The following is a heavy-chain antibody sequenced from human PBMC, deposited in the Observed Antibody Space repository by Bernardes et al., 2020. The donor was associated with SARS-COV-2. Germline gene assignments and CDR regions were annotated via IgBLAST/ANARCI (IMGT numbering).Heavy chain of an antibody. CDR2: IGTAGDT. CDR1: GFRFRSYD. CDR3: ARGGQEPLITMVRGVLLDAFDI. D-gene: IGHD3-10*01. J-gene: IGHJ3*02. V-gene: IGHV3-13*01. Sequence: GGSLRLYCASSGFRFRSYDMHWVRKGTGKGLEWVSAIGTAGDTYYPGSVKGRFTISRENAKNSLYLQMNSLRAGDTAVYYCARGGQEPLITMVRGVLLDAFDIWGQGTMVTVSS.